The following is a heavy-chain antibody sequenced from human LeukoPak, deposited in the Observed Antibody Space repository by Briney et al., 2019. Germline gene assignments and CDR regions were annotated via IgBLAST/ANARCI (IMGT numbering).Heavy chain of an antibody. CDR2: ISSSGSTI. J-gene: IGHJ4*02. Sequence: PGGSLRLSCAASGFTFSDSYITWIRQAPGKGLEWVSYISSSGSTICYADSVKGRFTISRDNAKNSLYLQMDSLRAEDTAVYYFAANRGYSCYYWGQGTLVTVSS. CDR1: GFTFSDSY. D-gene: IGHD2-15*01. CDR3: AANRGYSCYY. V-gene: IGHV3-11*01.